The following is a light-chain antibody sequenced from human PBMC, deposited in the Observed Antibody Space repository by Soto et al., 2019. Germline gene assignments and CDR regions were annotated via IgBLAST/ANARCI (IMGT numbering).Light chain of an antibody. J-gene: IGKJ3*01. CDR2: TVS. CDR3: QQGRTFPFT. V-gene: IGKV1-12*01. Sequence: QMTQSPSSVSASVGDTVTLSCQTSHGVSGWLAWYQQKPGKAPTLLIYTVSNLHSGVPSRFSGSGSATDFRLTITNLQPEDFATYFCQQGRTFPFTFGPGTKVEVK. CDR1: HGVSGW.